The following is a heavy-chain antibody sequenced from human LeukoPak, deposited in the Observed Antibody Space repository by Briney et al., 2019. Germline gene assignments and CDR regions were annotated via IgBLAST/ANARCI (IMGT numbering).Heavy chain of an antibody. J-gene: IGHJ3*02. Sequence: SETLSLTCTVSGGSISSYYWNWLRQSPGKGLEWIGEINHSGSTNSNPSLKSRVTILIDTSKNQFSLKLSSVTAADTAVYYCARFPCSGDSCYSGIRAFDIWGQGTMVIVSS. CDR1: GGSISSYY. CDR3: ARFPCSGDSCYSGIRAFDI. D-gene: IGHD2-15*01. V-gene: IGHV4-34*01. CDR2: INHSGST.